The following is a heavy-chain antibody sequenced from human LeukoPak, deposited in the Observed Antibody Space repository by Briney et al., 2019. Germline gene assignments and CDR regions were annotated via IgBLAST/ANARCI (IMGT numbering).Heavy chain of an antibody. J-gene: IGHJ4*02. Sequence: GASVKVSCKASGYTFTSYGISWVRQAPGQGLEWMGWISAYNGNTNYAQKLQGRATMTTDTSTSTAYMELRSLRSDDTAVYYCARGSKNRIQLWLLRSGYFDYWGQGTLVTVSS. CDR2: ISAYNGNT. CDR1: GYTFTSYG. V-gene: IGHV1-18*01. D-gene: IGHD5-18*01. CDR3: ARGSKNRIQLWLLRSGYFDY.